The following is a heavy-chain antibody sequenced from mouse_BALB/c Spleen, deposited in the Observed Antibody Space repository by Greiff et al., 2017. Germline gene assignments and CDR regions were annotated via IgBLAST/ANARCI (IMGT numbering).Heavy chain of an antibody. CDR2: ISSGGST. D-gene: IGHD2-14*01. J-gene: IGHJ2*01. CDR1: GFTFSSYA. Sequence: DVMLVESGGGLVKPGGSLKLSCAASGFTFSSYAMSWVRQTPEKRLEWVASISSGGSTYYPDSVKGRFTISRDNARNILYLQMSSLRSEDTAMYYCARGGEYDGFDYWGQGTTLTVSS. V-gene: IGHV5-6-5*01. CDR3: ARGGEYDGFDY.